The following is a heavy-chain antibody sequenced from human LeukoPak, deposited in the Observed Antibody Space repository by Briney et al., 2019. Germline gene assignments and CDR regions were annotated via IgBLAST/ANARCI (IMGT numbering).Heavy chain of an antibody. J-gene: IGHJ2*01. CDR2: MYYSRST. CDR1: GGSISSSSYY. CDR3: ARLRDWHFDL. V-gene: IGHV4-39*01. Sequence: PSETLSLTCTVSGGSISSSSYYWGWLRQPPGKGLEWIVRMYYSRSTYYNPSRKSRVTISVDTSKYRVSLKLSSVTAADTAVYYCARLRDWHFDLWGRGTLVTVSS.